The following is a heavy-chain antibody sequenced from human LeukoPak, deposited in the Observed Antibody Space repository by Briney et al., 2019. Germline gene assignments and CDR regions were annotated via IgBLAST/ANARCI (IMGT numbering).Heavy chain of an antibody. J-gene: IGHJ4*02. Sequence: PSETLSLPCAVCGGSISSSNWWSWVRQPPGMGLEWIGEIYHSGSTNYNPSLKSRVTISVDKSKNQFSLKLSSVTAADTAVYYCARDREGLLWFGELLDWGQGTLVTVSS. CDR2: IYHSGST. D-gene: IGHD3-10*01. CDR3: ARDREGLLWFGELLD. CDR1: GGSISSSNW. V-gene: IGHV4-4*02.